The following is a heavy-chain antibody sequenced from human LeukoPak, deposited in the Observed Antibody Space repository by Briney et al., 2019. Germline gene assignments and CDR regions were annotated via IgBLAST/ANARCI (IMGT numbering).Heavy chain of an antibody. V-gene: IGHV3-21*01. CDR2: ISSSSSYI. CDR1: GFTFSSYS. D-gene: IGHD3-10*01. Sequence: GGSLRLSCAASGFTFSSYSMNWVRQAPGKGLEWVSSISSSSSYIYYADSVKGRFTISRDNAKNSLYLQMNSLRAEDTAVYYCARDDQRFGELLFDYWGQGTLVTVSP. CDR3: ARDDQRFGELLFDY. J-gene: IGHJ4*02.